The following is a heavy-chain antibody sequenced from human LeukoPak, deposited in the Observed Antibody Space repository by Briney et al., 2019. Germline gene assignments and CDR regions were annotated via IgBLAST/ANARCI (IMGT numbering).Heavy chain of an antibody. J-gene: IGHJ4*02. Sequence: GASVKVSCKASGGTFSSYAISWVRQAPGQGLEWMGWISAYNGNTNYAQKLQGRVTMTTDTSTSTAYMELRSLRSDDTAVYYCARATIFGVVPILWGQGTLVTVSS. CDR1: GGTFSSYA. V-gene: IGHV1-18*01. CDR3: ARATIFGVVPIL. D-gene: IGHD3-3*01. CDR2: ISAYNGNT.